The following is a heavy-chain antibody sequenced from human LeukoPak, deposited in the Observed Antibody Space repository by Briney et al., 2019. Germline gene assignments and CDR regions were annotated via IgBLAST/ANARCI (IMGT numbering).Heavy chain of an antibody. CDR3: AKDSSIYYYGSGSYCMDV. CDR1: GFTVSSNY. D-gene: IGHD3-10*01. CDR2: IYSGGST. V-gene: IGHV3-53*05. J-gene: IGHJ6*03. Sequence: GGSLRLSCAASGFTVSSNYMSWVRQAPGKGLEWVSVIYSGGSTYYADSVKGRFTISRDNSKNTLYLQMNSLRAEDTAVYYCAKDSSIYYYGSGSYCMDVWGKGTTVTVSS.